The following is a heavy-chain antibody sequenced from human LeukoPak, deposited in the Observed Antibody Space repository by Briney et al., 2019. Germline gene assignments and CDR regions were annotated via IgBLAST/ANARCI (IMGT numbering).Heavy chain of an antibody. Sequence: PSETLSLTCTVSGGSISSSSYYWGWIRQPPGKGLEWIGSIYYSGSTYYNPSLKSRVTISVDTSKNQFSLKLTSVTAADTAMYYCARQSEDLYNWLDPWGQGTLVTVSS. J-gene: IGHJ5*02. CDR1: GGSISSSSYY. V-gene: IGHV4-39*07. CDR3: ARQSEDLYNWLDP. CDR2: IYYSGST.